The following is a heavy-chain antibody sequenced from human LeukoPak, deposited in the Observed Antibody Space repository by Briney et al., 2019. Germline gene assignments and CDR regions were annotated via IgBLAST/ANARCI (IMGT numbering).Heavy chain of an antibody. Sequence: GGSLRLSCEASGFSFSDHWMGWVRQAPGKGLECVANIKHDGSGKEYVDSVKGRFTISRDNAKNSVYLEMSSLRAEDTAVYYCAKWRWRQSEYEDWGQGALVTVSS. CDR2: IKHDGSGK. D-gene: IGHD5-24*01. CDR3: AKWRWRQSEYED. V-gene: IGHV3-7*01. J-gene: IGHJ4*02. CDR1: GFSFSDHW.